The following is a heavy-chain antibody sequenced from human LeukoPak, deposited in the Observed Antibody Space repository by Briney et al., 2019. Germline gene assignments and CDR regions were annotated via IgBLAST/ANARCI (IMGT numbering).Heavy chain of an antibody. J-gene: IGHJ3*02. D-gene: IGHD5-24*01. CDR3: ARIRDGYNDAYDI. CDR1: GYTFTKYY. Sequence: APVKVSCKASGYTFTKYYIHWVRQAPGQGLEWMGLINPGGDNTNYAQNFQGRVTMTRDTSTSTVYMELSSLRSEDTAIYYCARIRDGYNDAYDIWGRGTVVTVPS. CDR2: INPGGDNT. V-gene: IGHV1-46*01.